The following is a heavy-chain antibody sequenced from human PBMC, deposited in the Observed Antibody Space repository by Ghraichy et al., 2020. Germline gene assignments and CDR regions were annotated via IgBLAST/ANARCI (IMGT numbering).Heavy chain of an antibody. CDR3: ARGLSGSYYGRDYFDY. CDR2: INHTGST. CDR1: GGSFSGYY. J-gene: IGHJ4*02. D-gene: IGHD3-10*01. V-gene: IGHV4-34*01. Sequence: SQTLSLTCAVYGGSFSGYYWSWIRQPPGKGLEWIGEINHTGSTNYNPSLKSRVTISVDTSKNQFSLKLGSVTAADTAVYYCARGLSGSYYGRDYFDYWGQGTLVTVSS.